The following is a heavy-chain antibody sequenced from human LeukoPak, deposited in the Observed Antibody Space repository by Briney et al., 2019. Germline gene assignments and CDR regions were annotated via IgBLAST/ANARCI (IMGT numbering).Heavy chain of an antibody. CDR3: ARVDLWSGYYY. Sequence: ASVKVSCKASGYTFTSYYMHWVRQAPGQGLEWMGIINPSGGSASYAQRFQGRVTMTRDTSTSTVYMELSSLRSEDTAVYYCARVDLWSGYYYWGQGTLVTVSS. CDR2: INPSGGSA. V-gene: IGHV1-46*03. J-gene: IGHJ4*02. D-gene: IGHD3-3*01. CDR1: GYTFTSYY.